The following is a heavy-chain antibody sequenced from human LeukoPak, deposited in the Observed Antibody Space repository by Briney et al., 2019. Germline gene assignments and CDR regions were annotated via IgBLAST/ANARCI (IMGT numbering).Heavy chain of an antibody. CDR2: IYHSGGT. D-gene: IGHD6-13*01. CDR3: ARTFGYSGSGYFFDY. V-gene: IGHV4-4*02. CDR1: GGSITSDNW. J-gene: IGHJ4*01. Sequence: PSETLSLTYAVSGGSITSDNWWSWVRQSPGKGLEWIGEIYHSGGTNYNPSLKGRVTISVDKSNNHFSLRLASVTAADTAVYYCARTFGYSGSGYFFDYWGQGTLVTVSS.